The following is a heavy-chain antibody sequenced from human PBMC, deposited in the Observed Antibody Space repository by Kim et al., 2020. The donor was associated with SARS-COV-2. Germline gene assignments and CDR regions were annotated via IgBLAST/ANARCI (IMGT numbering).Heavy chain of an antibody. V-gene: IGHV3-33*05. CDR2: ISYDGSNK. D-gene: IGHD3-9*01. J-gene: IGHJ6*02. CDR3: ARDRNDILTGYSPYYYYYGMDV. Sequence: GGSLRLSCAASGFTFSSYGMHWVRQAPGKGLEWVAVISYDGSNKYYADSVKGRFTISRDNSKNTLYLQMNSLRAEDTAVYYCARDRNDILTGYSPYYYYYGMDVWGQGTTVTVSS. CDR1: GFTFSSYG.